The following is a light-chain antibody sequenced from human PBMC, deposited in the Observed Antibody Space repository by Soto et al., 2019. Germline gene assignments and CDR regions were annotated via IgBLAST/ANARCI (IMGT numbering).Light chain of an antibody. CDR3: ETWDSNTRV. Sequence: QPVLTQSSSASASLGSSVKLTCTLSSGHSSYIIAWHQQQPGKAPRYLMKLEGSGNYNKGSGVPDRFSGSSSGADRYLTISNLQFEDEADYYCETWDSNTRVFGTGTKLT. V-gene: IGLV4-60*02. CDR1: SGHSSYI. J-gene: IGLJ1*01. CDR2: LEGSGNY.